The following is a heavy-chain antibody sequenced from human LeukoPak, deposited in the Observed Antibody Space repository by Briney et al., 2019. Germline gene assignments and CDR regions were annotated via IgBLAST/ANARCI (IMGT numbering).Heavy chain of an antibody. D-gene: IGHD2/OR15-2a*01. CDR2: IYYSGST. V-gene: IGHV4-39*07. Sequence: SETLSLTCSVSGGSISFSPYCWGWIRQPPGKGLEWIGTIYYSGSTYYNPSLKSRVTISVDTSKNQFSLKLRSVTAADTAVYYCMSNYLQGGYYFNSWGQGTLVTVSS. CDR1: GGSISFSPYC. CDR3: MSNYLQGGYYFNS. J-gene: IGHJ4*02.